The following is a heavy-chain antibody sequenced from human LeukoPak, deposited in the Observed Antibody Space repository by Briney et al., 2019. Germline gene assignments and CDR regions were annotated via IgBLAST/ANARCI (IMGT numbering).Heavy chain of an antibody. J-gene: IGHJ4*02. Sequence: SGTLSLTCAVSGGSISSSNWWSWVRQPPGKGLVWIGEIYHSGSTNYNPSLKSRVTISVDTSKNQFSLKLSSVTAADTAVYYCARCRGDYSGYDPYYFDYWGQGTLVTVSS. CDR1: GGSISSSNW. CDR2: IYHSGST. V-gene: IGHV4-4*02. D-gene: IGHD5-12*01. CDR3: ARCRGDYSGYDPYYFDY.